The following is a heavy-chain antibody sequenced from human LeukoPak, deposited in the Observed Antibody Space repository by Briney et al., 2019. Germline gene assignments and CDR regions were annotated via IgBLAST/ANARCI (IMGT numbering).Heavy chain of an antibody. CDR1: GGSFSGYY. J-gene: IGHJ4*02. Sequence: PSETLSLTCAVYGGSFSGYYWSWIRQPPGKGLEWIGEINHSGSTNYNPSLKSRVTISVDTSKNQFPLKLSSVTAADTAVYYCARGPSKSWYCSGGSCYSYLDYWGQGTLVTVSS. V-gene: IGHV4-34*01. CDR3: ARGPSKSWYCSGGSCYSYLDY. D-gene: IGHD2-15*01. CDR2: INHSGST.